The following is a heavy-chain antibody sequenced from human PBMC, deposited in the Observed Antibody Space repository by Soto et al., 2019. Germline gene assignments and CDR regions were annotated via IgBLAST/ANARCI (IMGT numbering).Heavy chain of an antibody. CDR2: ISYDGSNK. CDR1: GFTFSSYG. V-gene: IGHV3-30*18. J-gene: IGHJ4*02. CDR3: AKDRGYYDSSGYYDY. Sequence: GGSLRLSCAASGFTFSSYGMHWVRQAPGKGLEWVAVISYDGSNKYYADSVKGRFTISRDNSKNTLYLQMNSLRAEDTAVYYCAKDRGYYDSSGYYDYWGQGT. D-gene: IGHD3-22*01.